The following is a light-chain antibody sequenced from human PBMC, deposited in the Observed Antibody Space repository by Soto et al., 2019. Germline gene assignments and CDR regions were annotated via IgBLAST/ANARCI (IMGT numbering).Light chain of an antibody. CDR2: AAC. CDR1: QGIRND. Sequence: AIQMTQSPSSLSASVGDRVTITCRASQGIRNDLGWYQQKPGKATKLLIYAACSLQGGVPSRFSGRGSGTDFALTISSLQPEDFATYYCLQYYNYPREFGRWTKV. CDR3: LQYYNYPRE. V-gene: IGKV1-6*01. J-gene: IGKJ1*01.